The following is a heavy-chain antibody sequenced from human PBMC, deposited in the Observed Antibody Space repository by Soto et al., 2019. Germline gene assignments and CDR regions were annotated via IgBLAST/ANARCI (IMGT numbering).Heavy chain of an antibody. CDR1: GFFISSGNY. Sequence: ASETLSLTCAVSGFFISSGNYWGWIRKPPGKGLEWIGSIFHGGNTYYNPSLKSRVTISVDMSKNQFSLKLNSVTAADTAVYYCARARWYDAFDVWGQGTVVTVSS. D-gene: IGHD2-15*01. V-gene: IGHV4-38-2*01. J-gene: IGHJ3*01. CDR2: IFHGGNT. CDR3: ARARWYDAFDV.